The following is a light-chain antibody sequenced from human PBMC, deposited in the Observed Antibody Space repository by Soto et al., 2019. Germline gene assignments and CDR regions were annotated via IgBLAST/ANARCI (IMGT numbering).Light chain of an antibody. CDR2: AAS. CDR1: QDISNY. J-gene: IGKJ4*01. Sequence: DIQMTQSPSSLSASVGDRVTITCRASQDISNYLAWYQQKPGKFPKLLIYAASTLQSGVPSRFSGSGSGRDFTLTISSLQPEDVATYYCQKYNSAPRTFGGGTKVEIK. CDR3: QKYNSAPRT. V-gene: IGKV1-27*01.